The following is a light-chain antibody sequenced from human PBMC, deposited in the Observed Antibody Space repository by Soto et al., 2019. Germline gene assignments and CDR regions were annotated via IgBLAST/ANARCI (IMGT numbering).Light chain of an antibody. CDR2: AAS. CDR1: QGISNF. Sequence: DIQMTQSPSSLSASVGDRVTITCRASQGISNFLNWYQQKPGEAPKVLIYAASSLQTGVPSRFSGSGSGTVFTLTINSLQPEDFATYFCQQSFNNTKTFGQGTKVDIK. CDR3: QQSFNNTKT. V-gene: IGKV1-39*01. J-gene: IGKJ1*01.